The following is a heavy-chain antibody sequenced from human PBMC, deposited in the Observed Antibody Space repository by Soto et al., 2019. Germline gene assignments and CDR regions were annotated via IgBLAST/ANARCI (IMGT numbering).Heavy chain of an antibody. CDR2: IYYSGST. CDR1: GGSISSYY. CDR3: AKSGGSYARGNNWFDP. D-gene: IGHD2-15*01. V-gene: IGHV4-59*08. Sequence: SETLSLTCTVSGGSISSYYWSWIRQPPGKGLEWIGYIYYSGSTNYNPSLKSRVTISVDTSKNQFSLKLSSVTAADTAVYYCAKSGGSYARGNNWFDPWGQGTLVTVSS. J-gene: IGHJ5*02.